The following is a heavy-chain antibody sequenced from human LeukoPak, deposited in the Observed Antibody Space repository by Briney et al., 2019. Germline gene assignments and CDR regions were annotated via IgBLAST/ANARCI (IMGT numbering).Heavy chain of an antibody. D-gene: IGHD6-19*01. CDR3: AKVPAGNKVEY. CDR2: ISISGGST. J-gene: IGHJ4*02. CDR1: GVTFTNYA. Sequence: GGSLRLSCAASGVTFTNYAMTWVRQAPGKGLDWVSGISISGGSTDYADSVKGRFTISRDNSKNTLYLQMNSLRAEDTAVYYCAKVPAGNKVEYWGQGTLVTVSS. V-gene: IGHV3-23*01.